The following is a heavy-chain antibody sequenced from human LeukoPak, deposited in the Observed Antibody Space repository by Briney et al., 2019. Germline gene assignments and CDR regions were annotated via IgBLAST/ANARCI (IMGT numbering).Heavy chain of an antibody. J-gene: IGHJ4*02. CDR1: GGSIGTYY. D-gene: IGHD2-8*01. CDR2: IYYSGST. Sequence: SETLSLTCTVSGGSIGTYYWGWIRQPPGKGLEWIGSIYYSGSTYYNPSLKSRVTISVGTSKNQFSLKLSSVTAADTAVYYCARQGMLAFDYWGQGTLVTVSA. CDR3: ARQGMLAFDY. V-gene: IGHV4-39*01.